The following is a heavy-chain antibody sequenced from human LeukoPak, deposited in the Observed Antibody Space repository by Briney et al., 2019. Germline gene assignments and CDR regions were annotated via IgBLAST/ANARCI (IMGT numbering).Heavy chain of an antibody. D-gene: IGHD4-17*01. CDR3: ARDLEGGDYGDPDGMDV. CDR2: INPNSGGT. V-gene: IGHV1-2*02. Sequence: ASVKVSCKASGYTFTGYYMHWVRQAPGQGLEWMGWINPNSGGTNYAQKFQGRVTMTRDTSISTAYMELSRLRSDDTAVYYCARDLEGGDYGDPDGMDVWGQGTTVTVSS. CDR1: GYTFTGYY. J-gene: IGHJ6*02.